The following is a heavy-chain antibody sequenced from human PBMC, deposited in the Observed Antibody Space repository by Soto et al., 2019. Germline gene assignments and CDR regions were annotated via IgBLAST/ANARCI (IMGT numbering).Heavy chain of an antibody. Sequence: SETLSLTCTVSGGSVSSGSYYWSWIRQPPGKGLEWIGYIYYSGSTNYNPSLKSRVTISVDTSKNQFSLKLSSVTAADTAVYYCARDPCYYYDSSGYLGTFDYWGQGTLVTVSS. V-gene: IGHV4-61*01. CDR2: IYYSGST. CDR3: ARDPCYYYDSSGYLGTFDY. J-gene: IGHJ4*02. D-gene: IGHD3-22*01. CDR1: GGSVSSGSYY.